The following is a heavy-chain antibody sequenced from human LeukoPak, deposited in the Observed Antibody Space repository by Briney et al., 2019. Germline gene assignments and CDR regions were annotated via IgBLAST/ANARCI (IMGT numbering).Heavy chain of an antibody. CDR2: ISGSGGST. Sequence: GGSLRLSCAASGFTFDDYAMHWVRQAPGKGLEWVSAISGSGGSTYYADSVKGRFTISRDNSKNTLYLQMNSLRAEDTAVYYCANIPRSGYTFDYWGQGTLVTVSS. V-gene: IGHV3-23*01. CDR3: ANIPRSGYTFDY. CDR1: GFTFDDYA. D-gene: IGHD3-22*01. J-gene: IGHJ4*02.